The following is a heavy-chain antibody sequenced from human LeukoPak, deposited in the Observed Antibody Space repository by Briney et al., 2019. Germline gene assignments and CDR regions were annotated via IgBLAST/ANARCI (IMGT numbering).Heavy chain of an antibody. D-gene: IGHD1-26*01. V-gene: IGHV1-2*02. CDR2: INPNSGGT. CDR3: ARDGVGTYDY. Sequence: ASVKVSCKASGYTFTSYYLHWVRQAPGQGLEWIGWINPNSGGTNYAQKFQGSVTMTRDTSISTAYMELSTLTSDDTAVYYCARDGVGTYDYWGQGTLVTVSS. J-gene: IGHJ4*02. CDR1: GYTFTSYY.